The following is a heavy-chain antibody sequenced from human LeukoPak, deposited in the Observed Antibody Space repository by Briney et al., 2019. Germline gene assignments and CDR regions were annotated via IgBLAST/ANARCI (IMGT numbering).Heavy chain of an antibody. CDR3: ARQGSSSWYGWYFDL. V-gene: IGHV4-39*01. J-gene: IGHJ2*01. CDR2: IYYSEST. CDR1: GGSITGTTHN. Sequence: PSETLSLTCSVSGGSITGTTHNGGWIRQPPGKGREWIATIYYSESTKKSPSLKSRVTISLDTSRNQFSLKLSSVTAADTAVYYCARQGSSSWYGWYFDLWGRGSLVTVSS. D-gene: IGHD6-13*01.